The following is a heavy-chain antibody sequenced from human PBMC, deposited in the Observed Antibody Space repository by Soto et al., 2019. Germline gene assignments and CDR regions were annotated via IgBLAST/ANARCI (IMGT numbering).Heavy chain of an antibody. J-gene: IGHJ5*02. CDR2: ISGSGGST. Sequence: GGSLRLSCAASGFTFSSYAISWGRQAPGKGLEWVSAISGSGGSTYYADSVKGRFTISRDNSKNTLYLQMNSLRAEDTAVYYCAKDGWFGELPQYNWFDPWGQGTLVTVST. CDR3: AKDGWFGELPQYNWFDP. V-gene: IGHV3-23*01. CDR1: GFTFSSYA. D-gene: IGHD3-10*01.